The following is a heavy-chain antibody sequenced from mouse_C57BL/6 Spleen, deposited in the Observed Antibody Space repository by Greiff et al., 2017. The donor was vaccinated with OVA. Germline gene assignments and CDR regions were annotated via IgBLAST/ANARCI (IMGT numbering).Heavy chain of an antibody. CDR2: INPSSGYT. CDR1: GYTFTSYT. Sequence: VKLMESGAELARPGASVKMSCKASGYTFTSYTMHWVKQRPGQGLEWIGSINPSSGYTKYNQTFKDQATLTADKTSSTAYMQLSSLTSEDSAVYYCARSGGNYGYFDVWGTGTTVTVSS. J-gene: IGHJ1*03. CDR3: ARSGGNYGYFDV. V-gene: IGHV1-4*01. D-gene: IGHD2-1*01.